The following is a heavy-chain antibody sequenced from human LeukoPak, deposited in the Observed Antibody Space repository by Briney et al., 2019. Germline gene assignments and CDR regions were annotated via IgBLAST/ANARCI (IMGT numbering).Heavy chain of an antibody. CDR2: INSGSSYI. V-gene: IGHV3-21*01. D-gene: IGHD2-2*01. Sequence: GGSLRLSCAASGFMLSSYTMNWVRQAPGKGLEWVSSINSGSSYIYYADSVKGRFPISRDNAKNSLDLQMNSLRAEDTAVYYCARDYQLDYYYYGMDVWGQGTTVTVSS. CDR3: ARDYQLDYYYYGMDV. CDR1: GFMLSSYT. J-gene: IGHJ6*02.